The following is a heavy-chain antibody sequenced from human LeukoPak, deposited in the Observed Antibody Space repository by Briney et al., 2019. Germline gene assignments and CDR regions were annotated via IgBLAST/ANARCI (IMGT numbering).Heavy chain of an antibody. CDR2: FDPEDGET. CDR3: AKDMLSGRRGGYDWEVFDY. J-gene: IGHJ4*02. CDR1: GYTLTELS. D-gene: IGHD5-12*01. Sequence: ASVKVSCKVSGYTLTELSMHWVRQAPGKGLEWMGGFDPEDGETIYAQKFQGRVTMTEDTSTDTAYMELSSLRAEDTALYYCAKDMLSGRRGGYDWEVFDYWGQGTLVTVSS. V-gene: IGHV1-24*01.